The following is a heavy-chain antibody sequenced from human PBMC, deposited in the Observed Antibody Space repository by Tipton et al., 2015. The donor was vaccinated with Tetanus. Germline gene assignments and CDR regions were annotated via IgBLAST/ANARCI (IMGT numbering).Heavy chain of an antibody. CDR2: IHTGGTI. Sequence: MQLVQSGGGLIQPGGSLRLSCAASGFSVTSSYMSWVRQAPGKGLEWVSVIHTGGTIYYADSVKGRFTISRDKSKNTLSLEMTSLRAEDTAVYYCTKGGSGLFDSWGQGTLVTVSS. CDR3: TKGGSGLFDS. V-gene: IGHV3-53*01. J-gene: IGHJ4*02. CDR1: GFSVTSSY. D-gene: IGHD2-15*01.